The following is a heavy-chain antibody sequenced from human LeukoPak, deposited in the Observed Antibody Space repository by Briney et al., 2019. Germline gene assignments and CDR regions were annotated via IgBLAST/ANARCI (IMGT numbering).Heavy chain of an antibody. Sequence: KAGESLKISCRGSGYSFTSYWIGWVRQMPGKGLEWMGVIYPGDSDTRYSPSFQGQVTISADKSISTAYLQWSSLKASDTAMYYCARHQSNWGSPPYYMDVWGKGTTVTVSS. D-gene: IGHD7-27*01. V-gene: IGHV5-51*01. J-gene: IGHJ6*03. CDR1: GYSFTSYW. CDR2: IYPGDSDT. CDR3: ARHQSNWGSPPYYMDV.